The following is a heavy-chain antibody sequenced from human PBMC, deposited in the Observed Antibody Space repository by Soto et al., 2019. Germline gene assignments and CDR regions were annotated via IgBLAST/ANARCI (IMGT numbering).Heavy chain of an antibody. CDR2: IKQDGSEK. CDR3: AREPRFWTGTTDDFDI. J-gene: IGHJ3*02. V-gene: IGHV3-7*05. D-gene: IGHD3-9*01. CDR1: GFSFDRYW. Sequence: EMQLVESGGGLVQPGGSLRLSCAASGFSFDRYWMNWVRQAPGKGLEWVANIKQDGSEKNYVDSVESRFTISRDKAKSSLYLQMNSLRAEDKAVYYCAREPRFWTGTTDDFDIWGQGTMVTVSS.